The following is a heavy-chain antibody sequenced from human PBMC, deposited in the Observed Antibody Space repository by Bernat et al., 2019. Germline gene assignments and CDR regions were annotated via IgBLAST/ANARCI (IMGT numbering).Heavy chain of an antibody. V-gene: IGHV6-1*01. CDR2: TYYRSKWYN. J-gene: IGHJ3*02. D-gene: IGHD5-18*01. CDR3: ARVGYSYGVGIDAFDI. CDR1: GDSVSSNSAA. Sequence: QVQLQQSGPGLVKPSQTLSLTCAISGDSVSSNSAAWNWIRQSPSRGLEWLGRTYYRSKWYNDYEVSVKSRITIDADTSKNHFSLQLNSVTAEDTAVYYCARVGYSYGVGIDAFDIWGQGTMVTVSS.